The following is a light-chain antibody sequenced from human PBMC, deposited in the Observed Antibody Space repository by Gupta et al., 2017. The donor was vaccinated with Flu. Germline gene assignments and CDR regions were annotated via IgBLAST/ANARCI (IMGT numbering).Light chain of an antibody. CDR1: NIITKS. CDR2: DDR. J-gene: IGLJ3*02. V-gene: IGLV3-21*02. Sequence: SYVLTQPPSMSVAPGQTATFTCGGNNIITKSAHWYQQKPGQAPVLVVYDDRARPSGIPERFSGSSSGDLATLTISKVEVGDEADYFCQVWDETTEHQVFGGGTKRTVL. CDR3: QVWDETTEHQV.